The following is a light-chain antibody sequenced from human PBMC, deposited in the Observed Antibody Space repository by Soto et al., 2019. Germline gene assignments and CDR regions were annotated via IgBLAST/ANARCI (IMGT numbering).Light chain of an antibody. CDR2: EGS. CDR1: SSDVGSYNL. V-gene: IGLV2-23*01. CDR3: CSYAGSSTWV. J-gene: IGLJ1*01. Sequence: QSVLTQPASVSGSPGQSITISCTGTSSDVGSYNLVSWYQQHPGKAPKLMIYEGSKRPSGVSNRFSGSKSGNTASLTISGLQAEDEADYYCCSYAGSSTWVFGTGTKPTVL.